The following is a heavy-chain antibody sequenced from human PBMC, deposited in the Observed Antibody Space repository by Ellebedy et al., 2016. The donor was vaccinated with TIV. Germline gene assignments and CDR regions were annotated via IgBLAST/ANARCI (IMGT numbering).Heavy chain of an antibody. Sequence: AASVKVSCKASGYTFTSYYMHWVRQAPGQGLEWMGILHPSGGSTSYAQKLQGRVTLTRDTSTSTVYMELNSLRAEDTAVYYCARDKWLGGNTPDAFDMWGQGTMVTVSS. V-gene: IGHV1-46*01. CDR2: LHPSGGST. D-gene: IGHD6-19*01. CDR3: ARDKWLGGNTPDAFDM. CDR1: GYTFTSYY. J-gene: IGHJ3*02.